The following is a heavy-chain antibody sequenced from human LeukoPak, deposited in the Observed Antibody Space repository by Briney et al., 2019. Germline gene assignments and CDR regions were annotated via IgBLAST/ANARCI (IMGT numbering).Heavy chain of an antibody. CDR3: ARGSSSSELGY. V-gene: IGHV1-24*01. Sequence: ASVKVSCKVSGYTLTELSMHWVRQAPGKGLEWMGGFDPEDGETIYAQKFQGRVTMTTDTSTSTAYMELRSLRSDDTAVYYCARGSSSSELGYWGQGTLVTVSS. CDR2: FDPEDGET. D-gene: IGHD6-6*01. CDR1: GYTLTELS. J-gene: IGHJ4*02.